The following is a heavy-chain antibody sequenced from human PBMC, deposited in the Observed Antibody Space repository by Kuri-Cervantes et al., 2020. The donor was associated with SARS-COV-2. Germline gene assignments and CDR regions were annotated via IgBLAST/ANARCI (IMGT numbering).Heavy chain of an antibody. CDR2: IYSSGAT. CDR1: GGSISSSSYY. Sequence: SETLSLTCTVSGGSISSSSYYWGWIRQSAGKGLEWIGRIYSSGATNYNPSLESRVTMSIDMSENQFSLRPTSVTAADTAMYYCARDPSYYYDSSGFWFAFDIWGQGKMVTVSS. V-gene: IGHV4-61*02. D-gene: IGHD3-22*01. J-gene: IGHJ3*02. CDR3: ARDPSYYYDSSGFWFAFDI.